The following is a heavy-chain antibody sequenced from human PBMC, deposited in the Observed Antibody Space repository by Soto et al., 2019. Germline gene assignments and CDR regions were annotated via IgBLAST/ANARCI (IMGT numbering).Heavy chain of an antibody. CDR2: IRSKAYGGTT. D-gene: IGHD3-10*01. Sequence: EVQLVESGGGLVKPGRSLRLSCTASGFTFGDYAMSWFRQAPGKGLEWVGFIRSKAYGGTTEYAASVKGRFTISRDDSKSIAYLQMNSLKTEDTAVYYCTTNYYGGYDNWFDPWGQGTLVTVSS. CDR3: TTNYYGGYDNWFDP. CDR1: GFTFGDYA. J-gene: IGHJ5*02. V-gene: IGHV3-49*05.